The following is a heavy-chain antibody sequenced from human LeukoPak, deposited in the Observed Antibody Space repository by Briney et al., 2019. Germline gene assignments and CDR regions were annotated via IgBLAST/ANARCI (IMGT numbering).Heavy chain of an antibody. CDR3: ARGDYFWSFDY. CDR1: GFTFSSYA. Sequence: GGSLRLSCAASGFTFSSYAMSWVRQAPGKGLEYVSAISSNGGSTYYANSVMGRFTISRDNSENTLYLQMGSLRAEDMAVYYCARGDYFWSFDYWGQGTLVTVSS. V-gene: IGHV3-64*01. D-gene: IGHD3-3*01. J-gene: IGHJ4*02. CDR2: ISSNGGST.